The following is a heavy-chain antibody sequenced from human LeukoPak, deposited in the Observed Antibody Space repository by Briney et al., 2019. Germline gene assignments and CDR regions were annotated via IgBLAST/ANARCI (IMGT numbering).Heavy chain of an antibody. Sequence: GGSLRLSCAASGFTFSSYSMNWVRQAPGKGLEWVSSISSSSSYIYYADSVKGRFTISGDNAKNSLYLQMNSLRAEDTAVYYCARGPATATITVDYWGQGTLVTASS. CDR1: GFTFSSYS. CDR2: ISSSSSYI. J-gene: IGHJ4*02. V-gene: IGHV3-21*01. CDR3: ARGPATATITVDY. D-gene: IGHD2-15*01.